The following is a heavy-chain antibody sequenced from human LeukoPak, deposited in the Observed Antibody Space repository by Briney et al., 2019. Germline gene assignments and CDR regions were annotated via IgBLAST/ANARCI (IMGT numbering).Heavy chain of an antibody. D-gene: IGHD3-9*01. CDR2: INPNSGGT. CDR3: ARTTYYDILTGYPDLY. V-gene: IGHV1-2*02. J-gene: IGHJ4*02. CDR1: GYTFTGYY. Sequence: ASVKVSCKASGYTFTGYYIHWVRQAPGQGLQWMGWINPNSGGTNYAQKFQGRVTMTTDTSTSTAYMELRSLRSDDTAVYYCARTTYYDILTGYPDLYWGQGTLVTVSS.